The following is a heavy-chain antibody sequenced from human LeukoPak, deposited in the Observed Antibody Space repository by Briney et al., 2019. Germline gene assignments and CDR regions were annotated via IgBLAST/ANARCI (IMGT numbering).Heavy chain of an antibody. Sequence: PGGSLRLSCAASGFTFSSYGMHWVRQAPGKGLEWVAVIRYDGSNKYYADSVKGRFTISRDNSKNTLYLQMNSLRAEDTAVYYCARSSDSSSWYVGYFDYWGQGTLVTVSS. CDR2: IRYDGSNK. J-gene: IGHJ4*02. V-gene: IGHV3-33*01. CDR1: GFTFSSYG. CDR3: ARSSDSSSWYVGYFDY. D-gene: IGHD6-13*01.